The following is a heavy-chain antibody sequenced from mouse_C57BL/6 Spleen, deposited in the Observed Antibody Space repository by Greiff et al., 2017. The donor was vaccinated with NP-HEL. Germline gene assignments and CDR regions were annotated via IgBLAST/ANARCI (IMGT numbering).Heavy chain of an antibody. CDR1: GFTFSDYY. CDR3: ARFYGGYFDV. D-gene: IGHD1-1*01. J-gene: IGHJ1*03. Sequence: EVKLMESEGGLVQPGSSMKLSCTASGFTFSDYYMAWVRQVPEKGLEWVANINYDGSSTYYLDSLKSRFIISRDNAKNILYLQMSSLKSEDTATYYCARFYGGYFDVWGTGTSVTVSS. V-gene: IGHV5-16*01. CDR2: INYDGSST.